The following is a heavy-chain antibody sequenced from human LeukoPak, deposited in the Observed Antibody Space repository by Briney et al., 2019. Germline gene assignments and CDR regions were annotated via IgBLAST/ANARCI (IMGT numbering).Heavy chain of an antibody. CDR2: VRYDGSTK. J-gene: IGHJ3*02. D-gene: IGHD2-15*01. CDR1: GFTFSSYG. V-gene: IGHV3-33*01. Sequence: PGGSLRLSCAASGFTFSSYGMYWVRQAPGKGLEWVAVVRYDGSTKYHAGSVKGRFTISRDSSKNTLYLEMNSLRAEDTAVYYCARDECSGGSCYSSGFDAFDIWGQGTMVTVSS. CDR3: ARDECSGGSCYSSGFDAFDI.